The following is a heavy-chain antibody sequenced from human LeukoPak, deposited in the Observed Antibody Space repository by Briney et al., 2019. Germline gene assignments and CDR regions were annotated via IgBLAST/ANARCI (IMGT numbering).Heavy chain of an antibody. CDR3: ARAIYGSGIYYYYYLDV. J-gene: IGHJ6*03. CDR1: GGSFSGYY. CDR2: INHSGST. V-gene: IGHV4-34*01. Sequence: SETLSLTCAVYGGSFSGYYWSWIRQPPGKGLEWIGEINHSGSTNYNPSLKSRVTISVDTSKNQFSLKLSSVTAADTAVYYCARAIYGSGIYYYYYLDVWGKGTTVTVSS. D-gene: IGHD3-10*01.